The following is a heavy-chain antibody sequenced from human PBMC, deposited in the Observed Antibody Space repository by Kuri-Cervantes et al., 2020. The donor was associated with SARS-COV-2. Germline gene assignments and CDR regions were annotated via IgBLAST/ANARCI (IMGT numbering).Heavy chain of an antibody. CDR3: AREAGLGWFDP. Sequence: GGSLSLSCAASGLTFSSYGMHWVRQAPGKGLEWVAVIWYDGSNKYYADSVKGRFTISRDNSKNTLYLQMNSLRDEDTAVYYCAREAGLGWFDPGGQGTLVTVSS. V-gene: IGHV3-33*01. J-gene: IGHJ5*02. CDR2: IWYDGSNK. D-gene: IGHD3-16*01. CDR1: GLTFSSYG.